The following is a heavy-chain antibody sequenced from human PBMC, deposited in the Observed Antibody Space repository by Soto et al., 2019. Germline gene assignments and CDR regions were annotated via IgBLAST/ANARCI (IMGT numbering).Heavy chain of an antibody. CDR1: GYTFTGYY. D-gene: IGHD3-22*01. Sequence: ASVKVSCNASGYTFTGYYMHWVRQAPGQGLEWMGWINPNSGGTNYAQKFQGWVTMTRDTSISTAYMELSRLRSDDTAVYYCAREWIYDSSGYYIQEDYGMDVWGQGTTVKVSS. J-gene: IGHJ6*02. CDR3: AREWIYDSSGYYIQEDYGMDV. V-gene: IGHV1-2*04. CDR2: INPNSGGT.